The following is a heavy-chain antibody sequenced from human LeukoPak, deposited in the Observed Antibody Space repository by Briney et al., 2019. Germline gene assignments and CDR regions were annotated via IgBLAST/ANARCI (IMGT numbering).Heavy chain of an antibody. CDR3: ARSYYDFWSGYPTLPHFDY. Sequence: GGSLRLSCAASGFAFSSYWMSWVRQAPGKGPEWVANIKQDGSEKYYVDSVKGRFTISRDNAKNSLYLQMNSLRAEDTAVYYCARSYYDFWSGYPTLPHFDYWGQGTLVTVSS. CDR1: GFAFSSYW. CDR2: IKQDGSEK. J-gene: IGHJ4*02. D-gene: IGHD3-3*01. V-gene: IGHV3-7*01.